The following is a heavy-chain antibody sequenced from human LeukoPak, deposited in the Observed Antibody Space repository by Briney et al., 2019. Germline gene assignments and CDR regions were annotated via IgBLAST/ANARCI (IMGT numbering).Heavy chain of an antibody. Sequence: GGSLRLSCAASGFTFSSYAMSWVRQAPGKGLEWVSAISGSGGSTYYADSVKGRFTISRDNSKNTLYLQMNSLRAEDTAVYYCAKEIGYDFWSGYSLLSWGQGTLVTVSS. D-gene: IGHD3-3*01. CDR2: ISGSGGST. V-gene: IGHV3-23*01. J-gene: IGHJ4*02. CDR3: AKEIGYDFWSGYSLLS. CDR1: GFTFSSYA.